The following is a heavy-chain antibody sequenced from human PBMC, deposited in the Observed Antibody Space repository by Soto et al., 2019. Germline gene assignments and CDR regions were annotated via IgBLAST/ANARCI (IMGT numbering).Heavy chain of an antibody. D-gene: IGHD6-19*01. J-gene: IGHJ4*02. CDR1: GFIFNSYA. V-gene: IGHV3-23*01. CDR3: AKDLYAGGWFYFDS. Sequence: EVQLLESGGGLVQPGGSLRLSCAASGFIFNSYAMSWVRQAPGKGLEWVSGINNGGGSTYDADSVKGRFTISRDNSRNALYLQMNSLGADDTAVYYCAKDLYAGGWFYFDSWGQGTLVTVSS. CDR2: INNGGGST.